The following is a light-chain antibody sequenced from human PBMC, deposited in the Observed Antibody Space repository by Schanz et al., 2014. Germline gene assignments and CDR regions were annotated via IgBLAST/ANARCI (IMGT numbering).Light chain of an antibody. J-gene: IGKJ5*01. Sequence: DIQMTQSPSSLSASVGDRVTITCQASQDIGNYLNWYQQKPGKAPKLLIYDVSILQTGVPSRFIGSGSGTDFTFTISSLQPEDFAVYYCQQRSNWPPTFGQGTRLEIK. CDR1: QDIGNY. CDR3: QQRSNWPPT. CDR2: DVS. V-gene: IGKV1-33*01.